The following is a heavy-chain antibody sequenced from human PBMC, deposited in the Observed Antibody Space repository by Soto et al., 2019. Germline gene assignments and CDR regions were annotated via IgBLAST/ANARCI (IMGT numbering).Heavy chain of an antibody. V-gene: IGHV3-23*01. CDR1: GFTFSNYA. Sequence: EVQLLESGGGLVQPGGSLRLSCAASGFTFSNYAMSWVRQAPGKGLEWVSGLSDGGGSTFYADSVKGRFTISRDNAKNTLYLQMSSLRAEDTAVYYCAKAGTTSAYNWFDPWGQGTLVTVSS. CDR2: LSDGGGST. D-gene: IGHD2-2*01. CDR3: AKAGTTSAYNWFDP. J-gene: IGHJ5*02.